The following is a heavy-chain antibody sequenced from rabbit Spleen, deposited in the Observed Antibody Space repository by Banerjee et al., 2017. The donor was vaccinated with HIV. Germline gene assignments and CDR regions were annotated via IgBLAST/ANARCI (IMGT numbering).Heavy chain of an antibody. Sequence: QSLEESGGDLVKPGASLTLTCTASGFSFSSSYWMCWVRQAPGKGLELITCIYTGSGGSTYYASWAKGRLTISKTSSTTVTLQMTSLTVADTATYFCARAGEGGDGYLNLWAQAPWSPS. CDR2: IYTGSGGST. CDR3: ARAGEGGDGYLNL. J-gene: IGHJ4*01. D-gene: IGHD5-1*01. V-gene: IGHV1S40*01. CDR1: GFSFSSSYW.